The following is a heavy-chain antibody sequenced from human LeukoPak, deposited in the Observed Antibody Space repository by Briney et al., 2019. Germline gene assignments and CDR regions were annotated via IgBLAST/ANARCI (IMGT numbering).Heavy chain of an antibody. CDR2: VSGSGGST. CDR3: AKEVYQLLFFFDY. V-gene: IGHV3-23*01. CDR1: GFTFSSYA. Sequence: GGSLRLSCAASGFTFSSYAMSWVRQAPGKGLEWVSAVSGSGGSTYYADSVKGRFAISRDNSKNTLYLQMNSLRAEDTAVYYCAKEVYQLLFFFDYWGQGTLVTVSS. J-gene: IGHJ4*02. D-gene: IGHD2-2*01.